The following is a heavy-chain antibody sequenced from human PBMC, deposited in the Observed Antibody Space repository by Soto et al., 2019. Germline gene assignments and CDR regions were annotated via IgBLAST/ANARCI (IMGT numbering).Heavy chain of an antibody. J-gene: IGHJ4*02. CDR1: GGSISSGDYY. Sequence: QVQLQESGPGLVKPSQTLSLTCTVSGGSISSGDYYWSWIRQPPGTGLEWIGYIYYSVSTYYNPSLQSRVTISVDTSKNQFSRKLSSVTAADTSVYYCARGSYYYDSSGYSHYWGQGTLVTVSS. D-gene: IGHD3-22*01. CDR3: ARGSYYYDSSGYSHY. CDR2: IYYSVST. V-gene: IGHV4-30-4*01.